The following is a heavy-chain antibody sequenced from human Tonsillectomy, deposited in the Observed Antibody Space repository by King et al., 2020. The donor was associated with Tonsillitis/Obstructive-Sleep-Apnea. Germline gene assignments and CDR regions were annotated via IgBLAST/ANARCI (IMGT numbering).Heavy chain of an antibody. V-gene: IGHV1-69*01. D-gene: IGHD2-2*01. CDR2: IIPIFGTG. J-gene: IGHJ6*03. CDR1: GGTFNTYA. CDR3: ARGGERVDPAATRSYYYFYMDV. Sequence: QLVQSGAEVKKPGSSVKVSCKASGGTFNTYAISWVRQAPGQGLEWMGGIIPIFGTGNYAQKFQGRVTITADESTSTAYMELSSLRSEDTAVYYCARGGERVDPAATRSYYYFYMDVWGKGTTVTVSS.